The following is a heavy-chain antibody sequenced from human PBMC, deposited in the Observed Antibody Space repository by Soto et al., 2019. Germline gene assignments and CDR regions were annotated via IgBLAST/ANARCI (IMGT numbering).Heavy chain of an antibody. CDR3: ARDHYDSSGYPNWFDP. D-gene: IGHD3-22*01. Sequence: SVKVSCKASGGTFSSYTISWVRQAPGQGLEWMGGIIPIFGTANYAQKFQGRVTITADESTSTAYMELSSLRSEDTAVYYCARDHYDSSGYPNWFDPWGQGTLVTVSS. CDR2: IIPIFGTA. CDR1: GGTFSSYT. V-gene: IGHV1-69*13. J-gene: IGHJ5*02.